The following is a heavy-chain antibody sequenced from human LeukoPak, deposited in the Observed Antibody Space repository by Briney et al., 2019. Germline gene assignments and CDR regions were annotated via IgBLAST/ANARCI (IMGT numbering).Heavy chain of an antibody. Sequence: SETLSLTCAVYGGSFSSYYWGWIRQPPGKGLEWIGSIYYSGSTYYYPSLKSRVTISVDTSKNQFSLKLSSVTAADTAVYYCARHPLPRIAAAGGGDAFDIWGQGTMVTVSS. CDR3: ARHPLPRIAAAGGGDAFDI. CDR2: IYYSGST. CDR1: GGSFSSYY. J-gene: IGHJ3*02. D-gene: IGHD6-13*01. V-gene: IGHV4-39*01.